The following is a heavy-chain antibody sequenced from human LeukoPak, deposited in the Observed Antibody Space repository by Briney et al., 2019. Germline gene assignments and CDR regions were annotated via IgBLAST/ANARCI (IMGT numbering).Heavy chain of an antibody. CDR1: GFTFSSYG. CDR3: AKDSPDSSLGY. V-gene: IGHV3-33*06. J-gene: IGHJ4*02. Sequence: GGSLRLSCAASGFTFSSYGMHWVRQAPGKGLEWVAVIWYDGSNKYYADSVKGRFTISRDNSKSTLYLQMNSLRAEDTAVYYCAKDSPDSSLGYWGQGTLVTVSS. D-gene: IGHD3-22*01. CDR2: IWYDGSNK.